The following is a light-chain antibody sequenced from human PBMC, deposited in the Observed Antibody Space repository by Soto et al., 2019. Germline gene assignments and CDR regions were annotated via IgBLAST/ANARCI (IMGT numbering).Light chain of an antibody. CDR2: GAS. CDR1: QTIGRN. Sequence: EIVMTQSPATLSLSPGARATLSCRASQTIGRNLAWYQQKPGQAPRLLIYGASTRATGIPPRFSGSGSGTEFALTISSLQSEDFAVYFCQEYNIWPYTFGQGTKLAIK. J-gene: IGKJ2*01. V-gene: IGKV3D-15*01. CDR3: QEYNIWPYT.